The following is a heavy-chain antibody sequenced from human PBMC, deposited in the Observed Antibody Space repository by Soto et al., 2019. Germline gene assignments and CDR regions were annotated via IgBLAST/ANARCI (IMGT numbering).Heavy chain of an antibody. CDR2: ISGYNGNT. J-gene: IGHJ4*02. CDR3: AREPLFGYLEN. Sequence: QVQLVQSGAEVKKPGAAVKVSCKTSGYTFTSYAITWVRQAPGQGLEWMGKISGYNGNTDYSEKFQGRVNMTTDTSTSTAYMELRSLRSDDTAVYFCAREPLFGYLENWGQGTLVTVSS. V-gene: IGHV1-18*04. CDR1: GYTFTSYA. D-gene: IGHD3-3*02.